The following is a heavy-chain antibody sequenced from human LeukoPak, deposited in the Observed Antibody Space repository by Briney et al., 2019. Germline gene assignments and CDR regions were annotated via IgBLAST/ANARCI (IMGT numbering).Heavy chain of an antibody. D-gene: IGHD6-13*01. J-gene: IGHJ4*02. CDR1: GGSISSYY. Sequence: PSETLSLTCTVSGGSISSYYWSWIRQPPGKGLEWLGYIHSSGSTNYNPSLESRVTISVDTSKNQFSLKLSSVTAADTAVYYCARVRLDGSSWQNFDYWGLGTLVTVTS. V-gene: IGHV4-59*01. CDR3: ARVRLDGSSWQNFDY. CDR2: IHSSGST.